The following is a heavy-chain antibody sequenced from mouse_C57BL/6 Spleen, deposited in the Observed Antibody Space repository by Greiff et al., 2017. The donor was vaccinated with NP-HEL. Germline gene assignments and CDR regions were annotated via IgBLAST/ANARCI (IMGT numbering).Heavy chain of an antibody. V-gene: IGHV1-42*01. J-gene: IGHJ2*01. CDR3: AKSSPYYFDY. Sequence: EVQLQQSGPELVKPGASVKISCKASGYSFTGYYMNWVKQSPEKSLEWIGEINPSTGGTTYNQKFKAKATLTVDKSSSTAYMQLKSLTSEDSAVYYCAKSSPYYFDYWGQGTTLTVSS. D-gene: IGHD1-1*01. CDR2: INPSTGGT. CDR1: GYSFTGYY.